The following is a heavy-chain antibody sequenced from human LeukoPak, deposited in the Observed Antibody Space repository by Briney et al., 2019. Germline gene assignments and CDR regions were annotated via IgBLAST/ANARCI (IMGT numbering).Heavy chain of an antibody. CDR3: ATTTSILAFDI. V-gene: IGHV4-4*07. Sequence: SETLSLTCTVSGDSHSSYYCNWIRHPAGKGLEYIGRIYSTGSTNYNPSLTRRVTMSVDTSKNHFSLKLSSVTAADTTVYYCATTTSILAFDIWGQGTMVTVSS. D-gene: IGHD3-3*01. CDR1: GDSHSSYY. J-gene: IGHJ3*02. CDR2: IYSTGST.